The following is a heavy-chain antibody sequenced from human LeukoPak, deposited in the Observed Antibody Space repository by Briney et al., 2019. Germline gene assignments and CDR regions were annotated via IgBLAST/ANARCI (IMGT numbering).Heavy chain of an antibody. D-gene: IGHD3-10*01. CDR1: GGSISSYY. Sequence: PSETLSLTCTVSGGSISSYYWSWIRQPAGKGLEWIGRIYTSGSTSYNPSLKSRVTMSIDTSKNQFSLKLSSVTAADTAVYYCARALWFGDDAFDIWGQGTMVTVSS. J-gene: IGHJ3*02. CDR3: ARALWFGDDAFDI. V-gene: IGHV4-4*07. CDR2: IYTSGST.